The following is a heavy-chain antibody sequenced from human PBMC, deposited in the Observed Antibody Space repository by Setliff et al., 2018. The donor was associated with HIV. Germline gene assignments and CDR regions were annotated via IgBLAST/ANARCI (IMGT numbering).Heavy chain of an antibody. CDR3: AKTQTVITVYGPFDS. Sequence: GGSLRLSCAASGFTFSSYAMSWVRQAPGKGLEWVSAISTSGANTYYADSVKGRFTVSRDNSNNTVYLQMNSLRAEDTAMYYCAKTQTVITVYGPFDSWGQGTPVTVSS. J-gene: IGHJ4*02. CDR2: ISTSGANT. CDR1: GFTFSSYA. V-gene: IGHV3-23*01. D-gene: IGHD4-4*01.